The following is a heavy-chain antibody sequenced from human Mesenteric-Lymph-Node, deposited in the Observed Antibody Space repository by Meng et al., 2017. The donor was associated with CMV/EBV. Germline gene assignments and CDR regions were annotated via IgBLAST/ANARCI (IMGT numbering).Heavy chain of an antibody. Sequence: SVKVSCKASGDTFSSFAIIWVRQAPGQGLEWMGGIIPIFGTANYPQKFQGRVTITTDESTSTAYMELSSLRSEDTAVYYCAREQLRFLEWLFGYGMDVWGQGTTVTVSS. CDR2: IIPIFGTA. D-gene: IGHD3-3*01. CDR3: AREQLRFLEWLFGYGMDV. V-gene: IGHV1-69*05. J-gene: IGHJ6*02. CDR1: GDTFSSFA.